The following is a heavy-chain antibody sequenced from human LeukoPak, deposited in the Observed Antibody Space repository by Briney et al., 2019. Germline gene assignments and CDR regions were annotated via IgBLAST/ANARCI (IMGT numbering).Heavy chain of an antibody. D-gene: IGHD6-13*01. J-gene: IGHJ4*02. CDR3: ARHLPSSWYKYFDY. CDR1: GGSISSYY. CDR2: INHSGST. V-gene: IGHV4-34*01. Sequence: SETLSLTCTVSGGSISSYYWSWIRQPPGKGLEWIGEINHSGSTNYNPSLKSRVTISVDTSKNQFSLKLSSVTAADTAVYYCARHLPSSWYKYFDYWGQGTLVTVSS.